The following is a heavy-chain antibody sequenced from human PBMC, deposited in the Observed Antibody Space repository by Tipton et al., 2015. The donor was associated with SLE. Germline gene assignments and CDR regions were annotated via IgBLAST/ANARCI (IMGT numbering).Heavy chain of an antibody. J-gene: IGHJ4*02. CDR1: GFSFSNYA. CDR3: AKRSGNTYGPFDY. V-gene: IGHV3-23*01. CDR2: ITSSGTSS. D-gene: IGHD1-26*01. Sequence: SLRLSCAASGFSFSNYAMAWVRQAPATGLQWVSAITSSGTSSDYADSVKGRFTISRDNAMTTLYLQMNGLRAEDTAIYYCAKRSGNTYGPFDYWGQGILVTVSS.